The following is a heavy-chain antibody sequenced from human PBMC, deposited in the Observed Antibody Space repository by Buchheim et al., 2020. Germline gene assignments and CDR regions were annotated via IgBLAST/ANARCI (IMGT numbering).Heavy chain of an antibody. V-gene: IGHV3-48*01. J-gene: IGHJ4*02. Sequence: EVQLVESGGGLVQPGGSLRLSCAASGFTFSSYSMNWVRQAPGKGLEWVSYISSSSSTIYYADSVKGRFTISRDNAKNSLYLQMNSLRAEDTAVYYCAKGTPYYYDSSGYYNFDYWGQGTL. CDR3: AKGTPYYYDSSGYYNFDY. CDR2: ISSSSSTI. D-gene: IGHD3-22*01. CDR1: GFTFSSYS.